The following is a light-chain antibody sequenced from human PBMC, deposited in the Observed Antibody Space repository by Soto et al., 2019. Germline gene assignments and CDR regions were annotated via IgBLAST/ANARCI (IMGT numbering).Light chain of an antibody. Sequence: EIVLTQSPATLSLSQAERATLSCAASQSVSRNYLAWFQQKPGLAPRLLIYDASTRATGIPDRFSGGGSGTDFTLTISRLEPEDFAVYYCQQYAFSPRAFGQGTRLEIK. CDR2: DAS. CDR1: QSVSRNY. CDR3: QQYAFSPRA. J-gene: IGKJ5*01. V-gene: IGKV3D-20*01.